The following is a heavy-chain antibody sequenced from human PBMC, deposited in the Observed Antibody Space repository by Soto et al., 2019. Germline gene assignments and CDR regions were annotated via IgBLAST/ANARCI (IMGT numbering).Heavy chain of an antibody. D-gene: IGHD1-26*01. Sequence: SETLSLTCTVSGGSISSSSYYWGWIRQPPGKGLEWIGSIYYSGSTYYNPSLKSRVTISVDTSKNQFSLKLSSVTAADTAVYYCARVAGIVGAKYYFDYWGQGTLVTVSS. CDR1: GGSISSSSYY. J-gene: IGHJ4*02. CDR3: ARVAGIVGAKYYFDY. V-gene: IGHV4-39*07. CDR2: IYYSGST.